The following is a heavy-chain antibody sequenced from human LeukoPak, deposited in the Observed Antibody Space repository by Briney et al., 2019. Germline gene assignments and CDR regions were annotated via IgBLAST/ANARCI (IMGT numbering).Heavy chain of an antibody. Sequence: PGGSLRLSCAASGFTFSSYAMHWVRQAPGKGLEWVAVISYDGSNKYYADSVKGRFTISRDNSKNTLYLQMNSLRAEDTAVYYCASTPNYYYDSSGYYPFDYWGQGTLVTVSS. V-gene: IGHV3-30-3*01. J-gene: IGHJ4*02. CDR3: ASTPNYYYDSSGYYPFDY. CDR2: ISYDGSNK. D-gene: IGHD3-22*01. CDR1: GFTFSSYA.